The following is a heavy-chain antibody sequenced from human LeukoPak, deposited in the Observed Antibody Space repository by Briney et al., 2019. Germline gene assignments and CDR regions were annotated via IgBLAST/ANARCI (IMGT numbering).Heavy chain of an antibody. CDR1: GYTFISYG. Sequence: ASVKVSCKASGYTFISYGINWVRQAPGQGLEWMGWISGYNGNTNYAQNLQGRVTMTRDTSTSTAYMELRSLRSDDTAVYYCARELGGAGXYFFPYYGMDVWGQGTTVTVSS. V-gene: IGHV1-18*01. J-gene: IGHJ6*02. CDR3: ARELGGAGXYFFPYYGMDV. CDR2: ISGYNGNT. D-gene: IGHD3-10*01.